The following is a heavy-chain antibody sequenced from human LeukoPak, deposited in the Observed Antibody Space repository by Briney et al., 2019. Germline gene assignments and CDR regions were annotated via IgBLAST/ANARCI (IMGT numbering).Heavy chain of an antibody. CDR2: IYYRGST. CDR3: ARLGGSYFDY. J-gene: IGHJ4*02. Sequence: PSETLSLTCTVSGGSISSYYWSWIRQPPGKGLEWIGYIYYRGSTNYNPSLKSRVTISVDTSKNQFSLKLASVTAADTAVYYCARLGGSYFDYWGQGTLVTVSS. CDR1: GGSISSYY. D-gene: IGHD1-26*01. V-gene: IGHV4-59*01.